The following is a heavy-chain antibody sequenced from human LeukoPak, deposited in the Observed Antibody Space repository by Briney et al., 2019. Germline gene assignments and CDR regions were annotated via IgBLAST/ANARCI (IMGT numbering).Heavy chain of an antibody. CDR2: IIPIFVTP. CDR3: ATVGYCGSSSCLAAAGLDY. V-gene: IGHV1-69*13. Sequence: SVKVSCKASGGTFSSYAISWVRQAPGQGLEWMGGIIPIFVTPNYAQKFQGRVTISADEFTTTAYMELSSLGSEDTAMYYCATVGYCGSSSCLAAAGLDYWGQGTLVTVSS. D-gene: IGHD2-2*03. CDR1: GGTFSSYA. J-gene: IGHJ4*02.